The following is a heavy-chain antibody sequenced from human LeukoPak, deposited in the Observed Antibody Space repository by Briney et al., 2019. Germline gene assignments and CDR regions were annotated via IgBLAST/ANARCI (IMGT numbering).Heavy chain of an antibody. J-gene: IGHJ4*02. V-gene: IGHV1-69*05. CDR1: GGTFSSYA. Sequence: GASVKVSCKASGGTFSSYAISWVRQAPGQGLEWMGGIIPIFGTANYAQKFQGRVTITTDESTSTAYMELSSLRSEDTAVYYCARGDFRASYFDYWGQGTLVTVSS. CDR2: IIPIFGTA. CDR3: ARGDFRASYFDY. D-gene: IGHD3-3*01.